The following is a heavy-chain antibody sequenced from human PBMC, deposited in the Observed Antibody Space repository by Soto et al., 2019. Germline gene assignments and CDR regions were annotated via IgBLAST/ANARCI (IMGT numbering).Heavy chain of an antibody. CDR3: ARDNNWSYDY. CDR1: GFTFSSHW. J-gene: IGHJ4*02. CDR2: IGPDGTTT. V-gene: IGHV3-74*01. D-gene: IGHD1-1*01. Sequence: GSLRLSCAASGFTFSSHWMHWVRQAPGKGLVWVSHIGPDGTTTRDADSVQGRFTISRDNARNTLYLQMDSLRDEDTAVYYCARDNNWSYDYWGQGILVTVPQ.